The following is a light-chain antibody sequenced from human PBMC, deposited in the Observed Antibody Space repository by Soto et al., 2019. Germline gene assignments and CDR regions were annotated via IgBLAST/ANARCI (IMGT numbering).Light chain of an antibody. CDR2: LGS. V-gene: IGKV2-28*01. J-gene: IGKJ1*01. Sequence: DIVLTQSPLSLPVTPGEPASISCRSSQSLLHSNGNIYLDWYLQRPGKSPQLLIYLGSIRDSGVPDRFSGSVSGTDFTLNITRVEAEDVGVYYCMQAIQAPRTFGLGTKV. CDR1: QSLLHSNGNIY. CDR3: MQAIQAPRT.